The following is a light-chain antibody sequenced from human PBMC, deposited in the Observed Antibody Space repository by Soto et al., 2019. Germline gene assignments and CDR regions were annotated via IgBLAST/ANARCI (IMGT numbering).Light chain of an antibody. CDR2: GAS. J-gene: IGKJ2*02. V-gene: IGKV3-20*01. CDR1: QSVSSSY. Sequence: EIVLTQSPGTLSLSPGERATLSCRARQSVSSSYLAWYQQKPGQAPRLLIYGASSRATGIPDRFSGSGSGTDFTLTISRLEPEDFAVYYCQQYGSSPRTFGQGTKLEMK. CDR3: QQYGSSPRT.